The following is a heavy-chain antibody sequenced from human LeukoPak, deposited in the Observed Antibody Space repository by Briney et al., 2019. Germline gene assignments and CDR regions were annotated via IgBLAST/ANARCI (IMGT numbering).Heavy chain of an antibody. J-gene: IGHJ4*02. CDR3: AKDSLQITMIVVVITGPFDY. Sequence: GGSLRLSCAASGFTFSSYAMSWVRQAPGKVLGWVSAISGSGGSTYYADSVKGRCTISRDNSKNTLYLQMNSLRAEDTDVYYCAKDSLQITMIVVVITGPFDYWGQGTLVSVSS. CDR2: ISGSGGST. V-gene: IGHV3-23*01. D-gene: IGHD3-22*01. CDR1: GFTFSSYA.